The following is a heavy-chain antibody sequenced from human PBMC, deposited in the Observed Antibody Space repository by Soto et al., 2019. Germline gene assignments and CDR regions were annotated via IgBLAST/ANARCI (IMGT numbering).Heavy chain of an antibody. CDR2: IYYSGST. CDR1: GGSISSYY. J-gene: IGHJ4*02. V-gene: IGHV4-59*08. D-gene: IGHD6-6*01. Sequence: QVQLQESGPGLVKPSETLSLTCTVSGGSISSYYWSWIRQPPGKGLEWIGYIYYSGSTNYNPSLKGRVTISGDPTKNQSSLTLSSVPAADTAVYYGARRYGSCFDYWGQGTLVTVSS. CDR3: ARRYGSCFDY.